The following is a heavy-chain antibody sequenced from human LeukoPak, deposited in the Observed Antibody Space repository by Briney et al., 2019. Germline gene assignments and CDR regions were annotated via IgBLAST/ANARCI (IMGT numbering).Heavy chain of an antibody. CDR1: GYTFNGYY. Sequence: ASVKVSCKSSGYTFNGYYMHWVRQAPGQGLEWMGWINPNSGETRYTQKFQGRVTMTRDTSITTAYMEVSRLRSDDAAVYYCAREGQALKYVDYWGQGTLVTVSS. CDR2: INPNSGET. V-gene: IGHV1-2*02. J-gene: IGHJ4*02. CDR3: AREGQALKYVDY.